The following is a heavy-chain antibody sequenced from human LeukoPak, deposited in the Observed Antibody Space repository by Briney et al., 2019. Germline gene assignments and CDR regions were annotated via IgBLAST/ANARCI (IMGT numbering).Heavy chain of an antibody. Sequence: ASVKVSCKASGYTFSDLYIHWVRQAPGQGLEYVGWITPKSGDTYSPQRFQGRVTMTSDASISTAYMELSSLRSDDTAVYFCARVRLADERSWAYWGQGTLVTVSS. CDR1: GYTFSDLY. CDR2: ITPKSGDT. D-gene: IGHD3-3*02. CDR3: ARVRLADERSWAY. V-gene: IGHV1-2*02. J-gene: IGHJ4*02.